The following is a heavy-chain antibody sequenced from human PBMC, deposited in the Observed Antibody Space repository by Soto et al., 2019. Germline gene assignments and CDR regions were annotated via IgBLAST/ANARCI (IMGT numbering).Heavy chain of an antibody. J-gene: IGHJ6*02. CDR2: IYYSGST. CDR3: ARIGSSTSCLQVDYYYYYGMDV. CDR1: GGFISSGDYY. V-gene: IGHV4-30-4*01. Sequence: QVQLQESGPGLVKPSQTLSLTCTVSGGFISSGDYYWSWIRQPPGKGREWIGYIYYSGSTYYNPALKSRVTISVDTSKHQFSLKLSSVTAADTDVYYCARIGSSTSCLQVDYYYYYGMDVWGQGTTVTVSS. D-gene: IGHD2-2*01.